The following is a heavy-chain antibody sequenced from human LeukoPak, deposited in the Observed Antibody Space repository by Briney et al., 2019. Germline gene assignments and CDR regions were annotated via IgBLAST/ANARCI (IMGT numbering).Heavy chain of an antibody. CDR1: GFTFSSYA. D-gene: IGHD3-22*01. CDR3: AKRGVVIRVILVGFHKEANYFDS. V-gene: IGHV3-23*01. J-gene: IGHJ4*02. CDR2: ISDSGGRT. Sequence: GGSLRLSCAVSGFTFSSYAMSWVRQAPGKGLEWVAGISDSGGRTNYADSVKGRFSISRDNPKNTLYLQMNSLRAEDTAVYFCAKRGVVIRVILVGFHKEANYFDSWGQGALVTVSS.